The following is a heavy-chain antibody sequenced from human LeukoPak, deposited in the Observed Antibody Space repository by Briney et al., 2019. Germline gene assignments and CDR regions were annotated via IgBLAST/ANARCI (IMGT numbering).Heavy chain of an antibody. D-gene: IGHD3-3*01. J-gene: IGHJ4*02. CDR3: AHSRLYYYDFWSTHVYYFDY. Sequence: SGPTLVKPTQTLTLTCTFSGFSLSTSGVGVGWIRQPPGKALEWLALIYWNDDKRYSPSLKSRLTITKDTSKNQVVLTMTNMDPVDTATYHCAHSRLYYYDFWSTHVYYFDYWGQGTLVTVSS. CDR1: GFSLSTSGVG. CDR2: IYWNDDK. V-gene: IGHV2-5*01.